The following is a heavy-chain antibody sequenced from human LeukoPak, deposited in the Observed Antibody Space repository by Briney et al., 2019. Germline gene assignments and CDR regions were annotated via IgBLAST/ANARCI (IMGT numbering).Heavy chain of an antibody. J-gene: IGHJ4*02. CDR1: GGSFSGYY. CDR2: INHSGST. V-gene: IGHV4-34*01. Sequence: SETLSLTCAVYGGSFSGYYWSWIRQPPGKGLEWIGEINHSGSTNYNPSLKSRVTISVDTSKNQFSLKLSSVTAADTAVYYCARGYYYGSGSSRRSYYLDYWGQGTLVTVSS. D-gene: IGHD3-10*01. CDR3: ARGYYYGSGSSRRSYYLDY.